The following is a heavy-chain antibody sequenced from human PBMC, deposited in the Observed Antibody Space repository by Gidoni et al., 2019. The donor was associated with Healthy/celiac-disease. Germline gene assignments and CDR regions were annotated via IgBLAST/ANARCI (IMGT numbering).Heavy chain of an antibody. Sequence: QVQLVQSGAEGKKPGASGKVTCKASGYTFNGYYMHWVRQAPGQGLEGMGRINPNSCGTNYAQKFQGRFTMTRDTSISTAYMELSRLRSDDTAVYYCAREARIAAAGTAGAFDIWGQGTMVTVSS. CDR3: AREARIAAAGTAGAFDI. CDR2: INPNSCGT. CDR1: GYTFNGYY. V-gene: IGHV1-2*06. J-gene: IGHJ3*02. D-gene: IGHD6-13*01.